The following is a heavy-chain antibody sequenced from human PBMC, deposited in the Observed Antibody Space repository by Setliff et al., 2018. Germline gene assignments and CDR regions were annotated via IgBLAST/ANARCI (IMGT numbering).Heavy chain of an antibody. CDR3: ARAKGTTMATQYFDY. J-gene: IGHJ4*02. D-gene: IGHD3-10*01. CDR1: GFTFSNNA. V-gene: IGHV3-48*04. Sequence: GGSLRLSCVASGFTFSNNAMNWVRQAPGGGLEWLSHISDSSRTHTAYADSVRGRFTISRDNAKNTLVLHMNSLRAEDTAVYYCARAKGTTMATQYFDYLGQGTLVTVSS. CDR2: ISDSSRTHT.